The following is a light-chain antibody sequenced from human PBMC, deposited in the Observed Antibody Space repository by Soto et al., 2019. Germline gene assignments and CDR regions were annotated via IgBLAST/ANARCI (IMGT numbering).Light chain of an antibody. V-gene: IGLV1-44*01. CDR1: SSNIGSYT. CDR2: NNY. CDR3: AAWDDTLNAYYV. J-gene: IGLJ1*01. Sequence: QSVLTQPPSASGTPGQRVTLSCSGSSSNIGSYTVHWYQQLPGTAPKLLIYNNYQRPSGVPDRFSGSKAGTSASLAISGLQSEDEADYFCAAWDDTLNAYYVFGTGTKVTV.